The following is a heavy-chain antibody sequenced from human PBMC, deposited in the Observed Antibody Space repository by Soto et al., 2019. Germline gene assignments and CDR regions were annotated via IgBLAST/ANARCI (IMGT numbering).Heavy chain of an antibody. D-gene: IGHD3-10*01. CDR2: IYFIGNT. CDR1: GGSMRNYH. J-gene: IGHJ4*02. CDR3: ARDLGYGSGSSIFDY. V-gene: IGHV4-59*01. Sequence: SETLSLTCTVSGGSMRNYHWSWIRQPPGKGLEWIGYIYFIGNTNYNPSLKSRVTISVDTSKNQFSLKLSSVTAADTAVYYCARDLGYGSGSSIFDYWGQGALVTVSS.